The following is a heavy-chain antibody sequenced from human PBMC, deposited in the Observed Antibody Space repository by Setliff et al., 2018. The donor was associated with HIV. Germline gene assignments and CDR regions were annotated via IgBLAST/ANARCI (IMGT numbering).Heavy chain of an antibody. V-gene: IGHV3-21*01. CDR1: GFTFNSYS. J-gene: IGHJ4*02. CDR3: ARDGAYYYDSSGYYHYYFDY. D-gene: IGHD3-22*01. CDR2: ISSSSSYI. Sequence: PGGSLRLSCAASGFTFNSYSMNWVRQAPGKGLEWVSSISSSSSYIYYADSVKGRFTISRDNAKNSLYLQMNSLRAEDTAVYYCARDGAYYYDSSGYYHYYFDYWGQGTLVTVSS.